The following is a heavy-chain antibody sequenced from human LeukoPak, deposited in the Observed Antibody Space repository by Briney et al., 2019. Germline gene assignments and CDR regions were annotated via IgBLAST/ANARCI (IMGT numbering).Heavy chain of an antibody. D-gene: IGHD5-24*01. Sequence: GASVKVSCKASGYTFTSYGISWVRQAPGQGLEWMGWISAYNGNTKYSQKFQDRVTITRDTSARTADMELSSLTSEDTAVYYCARRLRLSKSNLRDYYGMDVWGQGTTVTVSS. CDR2: ISAYNGNT. V-gene: IGHV1-18*01. J-gene: IGHJ6*02. CDR3: ARRLRLSKSNLRDYYGMDV. CDR1: GYTFTSYG.